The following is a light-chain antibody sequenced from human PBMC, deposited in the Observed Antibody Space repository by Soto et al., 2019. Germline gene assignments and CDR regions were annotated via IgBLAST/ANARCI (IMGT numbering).Light chain of an antibody. J-gene: IGLJ2*01. V-gene: IGLV4-60*02. CDR1: SGHSTYI. CDR3: ETWDTNVVV. CDR2: LEGSGSY. Sequence: QPVLTQSSSASASLGSSVKLTCTLSSGHSTYIIAWHQQQPGKAPRYLMKLEGSGSYNKGSGIPDRFSGSSSGADRYLTISYLQFGDEADYYCETWDTNVVVFGGGTKLTVL.